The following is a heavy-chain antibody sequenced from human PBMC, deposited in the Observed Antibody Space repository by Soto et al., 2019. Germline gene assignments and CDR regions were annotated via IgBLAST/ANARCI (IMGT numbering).Heavy chain of an antibody. J-gene: IGHJ4*02. CDR3: AKENTPDYGDYVDY. D-gene: IGHD4-17*01. V-gene: IGHV3-23*01. Sequence: PGGSLTLSCASSGFTFSSYSMSWVRQAPGKGLKWLSSISGSGTSTYYADSVKGRFTISRDNSKNTMYLQMTNLKAEDTALYFCAKENTPDYGDYVDYWGQGTLVTVSS. CDR2: ISGSGTST. CDR1: GFTFSSYS.